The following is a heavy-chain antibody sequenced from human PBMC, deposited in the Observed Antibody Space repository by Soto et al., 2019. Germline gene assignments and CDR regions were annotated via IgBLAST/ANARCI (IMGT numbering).Heavy chain of an antibody. Sequence: QLQLQESGPGLVKPSETLSLTCTVSGGSISSSSYYWGWIRQPPGKGLEWIGSIYYSGSTYYNPSLKSRVTISVDTSKNQFSLKLSSVTAADTAVYYCATKNRGWYFDLWGRGTLVTVSS. CDR1: GGSISSSSYY. CDR3: ATKNRGWYFDL. V-gene: IGHV4-39*01. D-gene: IGHD3-10*01. J-gene: IGHJ2*01. CDR2: IYYSGST.